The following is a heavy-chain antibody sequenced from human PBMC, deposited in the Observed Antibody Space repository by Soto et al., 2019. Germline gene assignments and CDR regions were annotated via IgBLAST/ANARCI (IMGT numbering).Heavy chain of an antibody. CDR1: GYTFTDYD. J-gene: IGHJ4*02. CDR2: VSPDHGNA. CDR3: AVTTGY. V-gene: IGHV1-8*01. Sequence: ASVKVSCKTSGYTFTDYDINWVRQAPGQGFEWMGWVSPDHGNAGYAQQFEGRVTMTSDTSISTVFLELTNLRSEDTAVYYCAVTTGYWGQGTKVTVSS. D-gene: IGHD4-17*01.